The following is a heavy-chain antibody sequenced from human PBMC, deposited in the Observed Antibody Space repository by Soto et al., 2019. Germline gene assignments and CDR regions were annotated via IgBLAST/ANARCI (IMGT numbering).Heavy chain of an antibody. Sequence: GGSLRLSCAASGFTFSSYGMHWVRQAPGKGLEWVAVIWYDGSNKYYADSVKGRFTISRDNSKNTLYLQMNSLRAEDTAVYYCARLLVPAATFPPYYYYGMDVWGQGTKVTVSS. V-gene: IGHV3-33*01. CDR3: ARLLVPAATFPPYYYYGMDV. CDR1: GFTFSSYG. CDR2: IWYDGSNK. D-gene: IGHD2-2*01. J-gene: IGHJ6*02.